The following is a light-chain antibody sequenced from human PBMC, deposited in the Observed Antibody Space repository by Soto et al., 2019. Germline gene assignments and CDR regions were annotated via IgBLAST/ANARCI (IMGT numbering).Light chain of an antibody. J-gene: IGKJ5*01. CDR3: QQYNNWPAIT. Sequence: EIVMSQSPGTVSLSPGETATLSCRASQRVGSRFLAWYQQKPGQAPRLLIYGASNRATGIPDRFSGSGSGTDFTLTISSLQSEDFAIYYCQQYNNWPAITFGQGTRLEI. V-gene: IGKV3D-15*01. CDR1: QRVGSRF. CDR2: GAS.